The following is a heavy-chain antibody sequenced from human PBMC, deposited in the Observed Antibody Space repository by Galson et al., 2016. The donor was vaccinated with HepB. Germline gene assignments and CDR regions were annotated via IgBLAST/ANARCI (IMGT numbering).Heavy chain of an antibody. CDR3: AKDRGGYIWGTYRYTLDAFDV. CDR1: GFTFNTYN. CDR2: ITSSSSYI. D-gene: IGHD3-16*02. Sequence: SLRLSCAASGFTFNTYNMNWVRQTPGKGLELVSSITSSSSYIYYTDSVKGRFTISRDNAKNSLYLQMNSLRAEDTAIYYCAKDRGGYIWGTYRYTLDAFDVWGQGTMVAVSS. J-gene: IGHJ3*01. V-gene: IGHV3-21*01.